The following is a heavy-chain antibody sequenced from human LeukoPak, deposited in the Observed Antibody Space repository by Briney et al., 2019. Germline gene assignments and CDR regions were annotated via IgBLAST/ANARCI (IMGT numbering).Heavy chain of an antibody. CDR2: IYYSGST. CDR3: ARHVGYYYYYGMDV. D-gene: IGHD1-26*01. J-gene: IGHJ6*02. Sequence: SETLSLTCTVSGDSISNFYWNWVRQPPGKGLEWIGYIYYSGSTNYNPSLKSRVTISVDTSKNQFSLKLSSVTAADTAVYYCARHVGYYYYYGMDVWGQGTTVTVSS. V-gene: IGHV4-59*01. CDR1: GDSISNFY.